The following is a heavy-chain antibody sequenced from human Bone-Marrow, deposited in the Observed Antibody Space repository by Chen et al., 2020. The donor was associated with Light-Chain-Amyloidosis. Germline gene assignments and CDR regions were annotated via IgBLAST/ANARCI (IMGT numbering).Heavy chain of an antibody. CDR2: IKDGVGST. D-gene: IGHD6-19*01. Sequence: EVQLLESGGDLAQPGGSLGLACSASGFPFTRFAMNWLGPAPGKGVEWVSTIKDGVGSTYYVVSVKGRFTISRDNSKNILYLQMNSLRAAATALYFCAKDRTGRGWPTWLDPWGQAPPVVVPS. CDR1: GFPFTRFA. J-gene: IGHJ5*02. V-gene: IGHV3-23*01. CDR3: AKDRTGRGWPTWLDP.